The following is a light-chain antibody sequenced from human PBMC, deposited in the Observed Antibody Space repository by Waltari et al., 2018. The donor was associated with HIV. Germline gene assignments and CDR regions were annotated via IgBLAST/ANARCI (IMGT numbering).Light chain of an antibody. V-gene: IGLV2-11*01. CDR1: SSDVGGSNY. J-gene: IGLJ2*01. Sequence: QSALTQPRPVSGSPGQSVTISCTGSSSDVGGSNYVSWYPQHPTKAPKLIIYDVSERPSGVPDRFSGSKSGNRASLTISGLQAEDEADYYCYSYAGSLLFGGGTKLTVL. CDR3: YSYAGSLL. CDR2: DVS.